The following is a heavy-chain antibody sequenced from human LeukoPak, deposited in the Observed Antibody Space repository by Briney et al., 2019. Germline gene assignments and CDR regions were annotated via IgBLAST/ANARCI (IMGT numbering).Heavy chain of an antibody. CDR2: IYRDDTT. J-gene: IGHJ4*02. Sequence: GGSLRLSCAASGFPVSSNYMSWVRQAPGKGLEWVSVIYRDDTTYYADSVKGRFTIFRDNSMNTLYLQMNSLRDDDTAVYYCARAPYGVGYTAERDYWGQGTLVTVSS. V-gene: IGHV3-53*01. CDR1: GFPVSSNY. CDR3: ARAPYGVGYTAERDY. D-gene: IGHD3-16*02.